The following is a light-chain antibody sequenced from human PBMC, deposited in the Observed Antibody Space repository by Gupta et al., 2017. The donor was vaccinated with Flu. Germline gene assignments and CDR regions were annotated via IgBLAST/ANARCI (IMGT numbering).Light chain of an antibody. J-gene: IGLJ3*02. CDR3: LLYYGGHLEV. CDR2: STN. V-gene: IGLV7-43*01. Sequence: QPLLPLLPSLTVAPGGTVTLTCASSTGAVTSGYYPNWFQQKPGQAPRALIYSTNNEHSWTPARFSGSLRGGKAALTLSGVQPEDEAEYYCLLYYGGHLEVFGGGTKLTVL. CDR1: TGAVTSGYY.